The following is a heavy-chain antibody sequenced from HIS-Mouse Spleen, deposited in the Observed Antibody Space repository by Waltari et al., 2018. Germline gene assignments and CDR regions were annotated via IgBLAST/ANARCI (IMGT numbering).Heavy chain of an antibody. V-gene: IGHV4-34*01. Sequence: QVQLQQWGAGLLKPSETLSLTCAVYGGSFSGYYWSWIRQPPGKGLEWIGEINYSGSTNYNPSLKSRVTISVDTSKNQFSLKLSSVTAADTAVYYCARMGPASGSYGDYWGQGTLVTVSS. CDR3: ARMGPASGSYGDY. CDR1: GGSFSGYY. CDR2: INYSGST. D-gene: IGHD1-26*01. J-gene: IGHJ4*02.